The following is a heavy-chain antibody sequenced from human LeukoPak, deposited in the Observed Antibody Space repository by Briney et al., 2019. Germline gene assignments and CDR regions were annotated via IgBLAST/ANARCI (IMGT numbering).Heavy chain of an antibody. CDR1: GGSISSHY. CDR3: ARVLAAAMVIDY. V-gene: IGHV4-59*11. J-gene: IGHJ4*02. Sequence: SETLSPTCTVSGGSISSHYWSWIRQPPGKGLEWIGYIYYSGSTNYNPSLKSRVTISVDTSKNQFSLKLSSVTAADTAVYYCARVLAAAMVIDYWGQGTLVTVSS. D-gene: IGHD5-18*01. CDR2: IYYSGST.